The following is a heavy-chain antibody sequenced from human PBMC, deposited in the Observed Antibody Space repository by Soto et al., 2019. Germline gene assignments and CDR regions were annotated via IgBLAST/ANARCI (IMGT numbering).Heavy chain of an antibody. CDR2: IIPIFGTA. D-gene: IGHD3-3*01. J-gene: IGHJ6*02. Sequence: ASVKVSCKASGGTFISYAISWVRQAPGQGLEWMGGIIPIFGTANYAQKFQGRVTITADESTSPAYMELSSLRSEDTAVYYCAREPTRSGYGHPGDGMDVWGQGTTVTVSS. V-gene: IGHV1-69*13. CDR1: GGTFISYA. CDR3: AREPTRSGYGHPGDGMDV.